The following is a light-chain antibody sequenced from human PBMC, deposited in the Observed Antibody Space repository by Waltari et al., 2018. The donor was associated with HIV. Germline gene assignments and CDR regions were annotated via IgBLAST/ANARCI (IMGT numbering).Light chain of an antibody. CDR1: SSNIGSNT. CDR3: SAWDDSLNGVV. Sequence: QSVLTQPPSASGAPGQWVTISCSGSSSNIGSNTVNWYQHLPGTAPKLLIYSTKQRPSGVPDRFSGSKSGTSASLSITGLQPEVEADYYCSAWDDSLNGVVFGGGTKVTVL. J-gene: IGLJ2*01. CDR2: STK. V-gene: IGLV1-44*01.